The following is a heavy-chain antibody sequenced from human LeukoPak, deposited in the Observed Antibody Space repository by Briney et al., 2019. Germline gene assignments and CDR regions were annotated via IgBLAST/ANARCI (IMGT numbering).Heavy chain of an antibody. CDR2: INPNSGGT. V-gene: IGHV1-2*02. CDR3: ARVPPGALRYFDWLFGAFDI. Sequence: ASVKVSCKASGYTFTGYYMHWVRQAPGQGLEWMGWINPNSGGTNYAQKFQGRVTMTRDTSISTAYMELSRLRSDDTAVYYCARVPPGALRYFDWLFGAFDIWGQGTMVTVSS. CDR1: GYTFTGYY. J-gene: IGHJ3*02. D-gene: IGHD3-9*01.